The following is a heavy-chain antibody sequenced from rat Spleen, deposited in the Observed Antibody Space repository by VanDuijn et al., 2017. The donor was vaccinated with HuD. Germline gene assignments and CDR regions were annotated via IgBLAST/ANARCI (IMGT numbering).Heavy chain of an antibody. CDR3: ARRRWELGFDN. V-gene: IGHV5-58*01. CDR2: VSSDGVNT. CDR1: GFTFSRYW. D-gene: IGHD1-11*01. J-gene: IGHJ2*01. Sequence: EVQLVETGGGLVQPGKSLKLSCVASGFTFSRYWMYWVRQAPGKGLEWVSSVSSDGVNTYYPDSVKGRFTISRDNAENIVYLQMDSLRSEDTATYYCARRRWELGFDNWGQGVMVTVTS.